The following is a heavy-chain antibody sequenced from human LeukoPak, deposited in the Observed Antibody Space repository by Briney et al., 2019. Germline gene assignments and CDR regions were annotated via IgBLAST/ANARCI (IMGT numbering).Heavy chain of an antibody. D-gene: IGHD6-13*01. V-gene: IGHV1-2*02. CDR2: INPNSGDT. CDR1: GYTFTAYY. CDR3: ARDRTASWYGGGDY. Sequence: ASVKVSCKASGYTFTAYYIHWVRQAPRHGLKWMGWINPNSGDTGFSQKFQGRVTLTSDTSITTAYMHLSGLASDDTAIYYCARDRTASWYGGGDYWGQGTLVTVSS. J-gene: IGHJ4*02.